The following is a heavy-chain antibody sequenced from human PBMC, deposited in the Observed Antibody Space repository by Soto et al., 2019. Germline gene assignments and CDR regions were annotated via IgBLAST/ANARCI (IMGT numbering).Heavy chain of an antibody. Sequence: GGSLRLSCAASGFTFSSYGMHWVRQAPGKGLEWVAVIWYDGSNKYYADSVKGRFTISRDNSKNTLYLQMNSLRAEDTAVYYCARETIVVVPAARHYYYMDVWGKGTTVTVSS. CDR3: ARETIVVVPAARHYYYMDV. CDR1: GFTFSSYG. D-gene: IGHD2-2*01. V-gene: IGHV3-33*01. J-gene: IGHJ6*03. CDR2: IWYDGSNK.